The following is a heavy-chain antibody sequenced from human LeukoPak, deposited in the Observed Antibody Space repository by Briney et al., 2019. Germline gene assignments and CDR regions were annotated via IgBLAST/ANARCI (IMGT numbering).Heavy chain of an antibody. Sequence: GASVKVSCKASGYIFTSYGISWVRQAPGQGLEWMGWISAYNGNTNYAQKLQGRVTMTTDTSTSTAYMELRSLRSDDTAVYYCARDFTLSGYHDAFDIWGQGTMVTVSS. CDR1: GYIFTSYG. J-gene: IGHJ3*02. CDR2: ISAYNGNT. V-gene: IGHV1-18*01. CDR3: ARDFTLSGYHDAFDI. D-gene: IGHD3-22*01.